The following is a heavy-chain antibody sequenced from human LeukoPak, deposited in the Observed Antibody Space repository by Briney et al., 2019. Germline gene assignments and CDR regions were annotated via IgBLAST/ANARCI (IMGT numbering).Heavy chain of an antibody. CDR3: AKGRQQRWTFDVLDI. V-gene: IGHV3-66*01. CDR1: GFTVTSNY. D-gene: IGHD4-23*01. Sequence: PGGSLRLSCAASGFTVTSNYMSWVRQAPGKGLEWVSIIYSGGGAYYADSVKGRFTISRDNSQNTLYLQMNSLRPEDTAVYHCAKGRQQRWTFDVLDIWGQGTLVTVSS. CDR2: IYSGGGA. J-gene: IGHJ3*02.